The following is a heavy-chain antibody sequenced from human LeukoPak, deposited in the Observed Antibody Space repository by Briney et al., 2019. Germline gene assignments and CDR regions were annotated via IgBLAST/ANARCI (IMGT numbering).Heavy chain of an antibody. J-gene: IGHJ6*03. CDR1: GFTFSSYA. CDR2: ISSNGGST. D-gene: IGHD5-12*01. CDR3: ARDRSIVATTPYYYYMDV. Sequence: GGSLRLSCAASGFTFSSYAMHWVRQAPGKGLEYVSAISSNGGSTYYANSVKGRFTISRDNSKNTLYLQMGSLRAGDMAVYYCARDRSIVATTPYYYYMDVWGKGTTVTVSS. V-gene: IGHV3-64*01.